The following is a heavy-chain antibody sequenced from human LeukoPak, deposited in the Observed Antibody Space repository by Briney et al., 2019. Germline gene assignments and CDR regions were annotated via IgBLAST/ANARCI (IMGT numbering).Heavy chain of an antibody. D-gene: IGHD5-12*01. V-gene: IGHV3-30*18. CDR3: AKDKGTSGSIDY. CDR2: ISYDGSIK. CDR1: GFTFSSYG. Sequence: GGSLRLSCAASGFTFSSYGMHWVRQAPGKGLEWVAVISYDGSIKYYADSVKGRFTISRDNSKNTLYLQMNSLRAEDTAVYYCAKDKGTSGSIDYWGRGTLVTVSS. J-gene: IGHJ4*02.